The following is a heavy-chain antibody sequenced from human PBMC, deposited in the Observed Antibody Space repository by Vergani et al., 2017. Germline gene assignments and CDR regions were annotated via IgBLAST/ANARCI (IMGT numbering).Heavy chain of an antibody. J-gene: IGHJ4*02. V-gene: IGHV5-10-1*03. Sequence: EVQLVQSGAEVKTPGESLRISCTRSGYSFTSYWISWVRQLPGKGLEWIGSIDPSDSYTNYSPSFQGHVTISADKSISTAYLQLSSLKASDTAMYYCARGYCSGGSCYPFDYWGQGTLVTVSS. D-gene: IGHD2-15*01. CDR3: ARGYCSGGSCYPFDY. CDR1: GYSFTSYW. CDR2: IDPSDSYT.